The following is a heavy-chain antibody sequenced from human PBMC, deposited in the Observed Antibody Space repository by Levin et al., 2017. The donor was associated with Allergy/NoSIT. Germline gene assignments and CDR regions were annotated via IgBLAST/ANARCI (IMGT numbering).Heavy chain of an antibody. Sequence: SGPTLVKPTQTLSLTCSFSGFSLTTGGVGVAWIRQPPGKALEWLGVIYWNDDKPYNPSLKNRLTITKDTSKNQVVLTLTNMGPVDTATYYCAHSYMGTNSLAFDYWGQGTLVTVSS. V-gene: IGHV2-5*01. CDR2: IYWNDDK. CDR3: AHSYMGTNSLAFDY. D-gene: IGHD7-27*01. J-gene: IGHJ4*02. CDR1: GFSLTTGGVG.